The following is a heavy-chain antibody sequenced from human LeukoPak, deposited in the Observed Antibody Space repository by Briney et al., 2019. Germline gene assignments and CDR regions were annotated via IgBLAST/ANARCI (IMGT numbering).Heavy chain of an antibody. Sequence: SDTLSLTCTVSGGSISSYYWSWIRQPPGKGLEWIGYIYYSGSTNYNPSPKSRVTISVDTSKNQFSLKLSSVTAADTAVYYCARVYYDSSGYHDAFDIWGQGTMVTVSS. V-gene: IGHV4-59*07. CDR2: IYYSGST. CDR1: GGSISSYY. D-gene: IGHD3-22*01. CDR3: ARVYYDSSGYHDAFDI. J-gene: IGHJ3*02.